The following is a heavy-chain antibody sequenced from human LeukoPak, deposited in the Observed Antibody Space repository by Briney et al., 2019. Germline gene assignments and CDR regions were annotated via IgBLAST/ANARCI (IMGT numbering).Heavy chain of an antibody. Sequence: GGSLRLSCAASGFTFSNYWVHWVRQAPGKGLVWVSRINPDGSTINYADSVKGRFTISRDNAKNTLYLQMNSLRAEDTAVYCCATAGNYRFDYWGQGTLVTVSS. J-gene: IGHJ4*02. CDR2: INPDGSTI. CDR1: GFTFSNYW. D-gene: IGHD1-7*01. V-gene: IGHV3-74*01. CDR3: ATAGNYRFDY.